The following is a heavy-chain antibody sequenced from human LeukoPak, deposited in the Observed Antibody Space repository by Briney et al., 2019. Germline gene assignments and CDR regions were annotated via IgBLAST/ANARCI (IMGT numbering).Heavy chain of an antibody. J-gene: IGHJ5*02. D-gene: IGHD2-2*01. CDR1: GYTLTELS. CDR3: AFHCSSTSCYHNP. Sequence: VASVKVSCKVSGYTLTELSMHWVRQAPGKGVEWMGGFDPEDGETIYAQKFQGRVTMTEDTSTDTAYMELSSLRSEDTAVYYCAFHCSSTSCYHNPWGQGTLVTVSS. CDR2: FDPEDGET. V-gene: IGHV1-24*01.